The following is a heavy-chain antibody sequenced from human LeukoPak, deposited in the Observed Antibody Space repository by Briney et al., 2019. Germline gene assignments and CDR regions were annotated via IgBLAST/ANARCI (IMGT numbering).Heavy chain of an antibody. CDR3: TREGRYCSGSSCYSWYLDY. J-gene: IGHJ4*02. CDR2: ISSSDNTI. V-gene: IGHV3-48*03. CDR1: GFTFSSYE. Sequence: GGSLRLSCAASGFTFSSYEMNWVRQAPGKGLEWVSYISSSDNTIHYADSVKDRFTISRDNAKNSLYLQMNSLRAEDTAVYYCTREGRYCSGSSCYSWYLDYWGQGTLVTASS. D-gene: IGHD2-15*01.